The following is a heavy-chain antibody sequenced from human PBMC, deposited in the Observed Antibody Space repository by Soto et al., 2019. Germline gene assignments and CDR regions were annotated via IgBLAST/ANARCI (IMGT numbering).Heavy chain of an antibody. Sequence: QVQLVQSGAEVKKPGSSVKVSCKASGGIFSSYAISWVRQAPGQGLEWMGGIIPIFGTANYAQKFQGRVTITADKSTSTAYMELSSLRSEDTAVYYCARDRDSSGWYYFDYWGQGTLVTVSS. CDR1: GGIFSSYA. D-gene: IGHD6-19*01. CDR3: ARDRDSSGWYYFDY. CDR2: IIPIFGTA. V-gene: IGHV1-69*06. J-gene: IGHJ4*02.